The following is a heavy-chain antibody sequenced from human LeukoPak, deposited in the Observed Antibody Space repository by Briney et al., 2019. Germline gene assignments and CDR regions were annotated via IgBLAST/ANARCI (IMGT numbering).Heavy chain of an antibody. CDR1: GFTFSSYS. J-gene: IGHJ5*02. D-gene: IGHD2-15*01. CDR3: ARDLNCGGGSCYSDWFDP. V-gene: IGHV3-21*01. CDR2: ISSSSSYI. Sequence: GGSLRLSCAASGFTFSSYSMNWVRQAPGKGLEWVSSISSSSSYIYYADSVKGRFTISRDNAKNSLYLQMNSLRAEDTAVYYCARDLNCGGGSCYSDWFDPWGQGTLVTVSS.